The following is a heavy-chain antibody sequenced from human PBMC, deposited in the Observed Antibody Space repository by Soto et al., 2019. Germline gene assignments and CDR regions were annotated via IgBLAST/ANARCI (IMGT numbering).Heavy chain of an antibody. CDR3: AYGSRWYVRGGNWFDP. Sequence: QLQLQESGPGLVKPSETLSLTCTVSGGSISSSSYYWGWIRQPPGKGLEWIGSIYYSGSTYYNPSLESRLPVCXXTXSXXFCLTLSSVTAGDTAVYYCAYGSRWYVRGGNWFDPWGQGTLVTVSS. CDR2: IYYSGST. D-gene: IGHD6-13*01. CDR1: GGSISSSSYY. V-gene: IGHV4-39*01. J-gene: IGHJ5*02.